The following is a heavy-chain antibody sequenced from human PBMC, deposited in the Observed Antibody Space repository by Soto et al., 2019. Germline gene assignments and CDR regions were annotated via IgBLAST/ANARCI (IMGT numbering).Heavy chain of an antibody. CDR3: ARGVGRGYSYGYRPAPGNYYYGMDV. D-gene: IGHD5-18*01. Sequence: PGESLKISCKGSGYSFTSYWIGWVRQMPGKGLEWMGIIYPGDSDTRYSPSFQGQVTISADKSISTAYLQWSSLKASDTAVYYCARGVGRGYSYGYRPAPGNYYYGMDVWGQGTTVTVSS. CDR1: GYSFTSYW. J-gene: IGHJ6*02. V-gene: IGHV5-51*01. CDR2: IYPGDSDT.